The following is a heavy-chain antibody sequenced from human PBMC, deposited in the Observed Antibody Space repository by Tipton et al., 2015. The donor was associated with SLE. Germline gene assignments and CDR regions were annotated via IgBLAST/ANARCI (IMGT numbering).Heavy chain of an antibody. V-gene: IGHV3-20*04. J-gene: IGHJ4*02. CDR2: INWNGGST. CDR1: GFTFDDYG. D-gene: IGHD6-13*01. CDR3: ARDLATAAAGTYQGY. Sequence: GSLRLSCAASGFTFDDYGMSWVRQAPGKGLEWVSGINWNGGSTGYADSVKGRFTISRDNAKNSLYLQMNSLRAEDTALYYCARDLATAAAGTYQGYWGQGTLVTVSS.